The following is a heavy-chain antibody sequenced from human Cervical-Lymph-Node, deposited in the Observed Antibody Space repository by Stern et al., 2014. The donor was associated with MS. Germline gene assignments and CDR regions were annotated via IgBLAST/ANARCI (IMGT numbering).Heavy chain of an antibody. CDR3: ARDVSYGMDV. CDR1: GFTFSNSW. J-gene: IGHJ6*02. D-gene: IGHD3-16*02. Sequence: EVQLVESGGGLVQPGGSLRLSCAASGFTFSNSWMHWVRQAPGKGLVWVSHINSDGSTTSYADSVKGRFTISRDNAKNTLYLQMNTLRAEDTAVYYCARDVSYGMDVWGQGSTVTVSS. V-gene: IGHV3-74*01. CDR2: INSDGSTT.